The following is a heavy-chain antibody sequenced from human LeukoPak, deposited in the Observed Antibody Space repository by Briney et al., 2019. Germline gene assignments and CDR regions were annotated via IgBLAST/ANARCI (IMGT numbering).Heavy chain of an antibody. CDR1: GFTFSSYG. V-gene: IGHV3-33*01. D-gene: IGHD3-10*01. CDR2: IWYDGSNK. CDR3: ARDLSGGGLDY. J-gene: IGHJ4*02. Sequence: GGSLRLSCAASGFTFSSYGMHWVRQAPGKGLEWVAVIWYDGSNKYYADSVKGRFTISRDNSKNTLYLQMGSLRAEDMAVYYCARDLSGGGLDYWGQGTLVTVSS.